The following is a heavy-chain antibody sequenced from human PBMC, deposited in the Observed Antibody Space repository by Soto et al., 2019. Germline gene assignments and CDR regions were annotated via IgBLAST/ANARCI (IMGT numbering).Heavy chain of an antibody. Sequence: GGSLRLSCGASGFTFSNAWMNWVRQAPGKGLEWVGRIKSKTDGGTTDYAAPVKGRFTISRDDSKNTLYLQMNSLKTEDTAVYYCTTGLSDWDIVVVVAVFHYYYGMDVWGQGTTVTVS. CDR2: IKSKTDGGTT. J-gene: IGHJ6*02. CDR3: TTGLSDWDIVVVVAVFHYYYGMDV. V-gene: IGHV3-15*07. D-gene: IGHD2-15*01. CDR1: GFTFSNAW.